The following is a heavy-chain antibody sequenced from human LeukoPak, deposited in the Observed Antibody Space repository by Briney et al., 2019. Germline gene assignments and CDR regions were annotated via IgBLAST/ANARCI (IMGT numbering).Heavy chain of an antibody. V-gene: IGHV4-34*01. D-gene: IGHD6-19*01. Sequence: PSETLSLTCAVYGGSFSGYYWSWIRQPPGKGLEWIGEINHSGSTNYNPSLKSRVTISVDTSKNQFSLKLSSVTAADTAVYHCARASGWYKNWFDPWGQGTLVTVSS. CDR3: ARASGWYKNWFDP. J-gene: IGHJ5*02. CDR1: GGSFSGYY. CDR2: INHSGST.